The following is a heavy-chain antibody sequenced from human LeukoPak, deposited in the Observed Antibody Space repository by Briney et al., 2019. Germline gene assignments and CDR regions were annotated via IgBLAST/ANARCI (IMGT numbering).Heavy chain of an antibody. V-gene: IGHV3-30*02. J-gene: IGHJ6*03. CDR1: GFTFSSYG. CDR2: IRYDGSNK. D-gene: IGHD6-19*01. Sequence: GGSLRLSCAASGFTFSSYGMHWVRQAPGKGLEWVAFIRYDGSNKYYADSVKGRFTISRDNSKNTLYLQMNSLRAEDTAVYYCARQYSSGWYLYYYYYMDVWGKGTTVTVSS. CDR3: ARQYSSGWYLYYYYYMDV.